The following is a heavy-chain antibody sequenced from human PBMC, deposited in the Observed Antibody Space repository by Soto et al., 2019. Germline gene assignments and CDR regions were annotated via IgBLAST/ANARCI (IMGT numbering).Heavy chain of an antibody. CDR3: AKDFGHYDVVSGYPTFGN. CDR1: GFTFSSYA. CDR2: VSRSGDNT. D-gene: IGHD3-3*01. V-gene: IGHV3-23*01. J-gene: IGHJ4*02. Sequence: GESLKISCAASGFTFSSYAMSWVRQAPGGWLEWVSAVSRSGDNTYYAGSVKGRFTISRDNSKNTLYLQVNSLRVEDTAIYYCAKDFGHYDVVSGYPTFGNWGQGTLVTVSS.